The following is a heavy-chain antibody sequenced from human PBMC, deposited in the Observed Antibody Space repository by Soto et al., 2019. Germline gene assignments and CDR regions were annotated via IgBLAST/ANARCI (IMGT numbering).Heavy chain of an antibody. CDR1: GFTFSSYD. V-gene: IGHV3-13*01. Sequence: GGSLRLSCAACGFTFSSYDMHWVRQATGKGLEWVSAIGTAGDTYYPGSVKGRFTISRENAKNSLYLQMNSLRAGDTAVYYCARALHGSGSYNYYYYGMDVWGQGTTVTVSS. CDR3: ARALHGSGSYNYYYYGMDV. J-gene: IGHJ6*02. CDR2: IGTAGDT. D-gene: IGHD3-10*01.